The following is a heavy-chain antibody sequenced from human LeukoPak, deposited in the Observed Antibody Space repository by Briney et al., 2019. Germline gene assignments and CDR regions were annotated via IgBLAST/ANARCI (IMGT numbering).Heavy chain of an antibody. Sequence: PGGSLRLSCAASGFTFSSYAMHWVRQAPGKGLEWVAVISYDGSNKYYADSVKGRFTISRDNFRNTLSLQMNSLRPDDTAIYYCAKDEGVVLSTSFDFGHWGQGTLVAVSS. CDR3: AKDEGVVLSTSFDFGH. CDR2: ISYDGSNK. D-gene: IGHD3-10*01. J-gene: IGHJ4*02. V-gene: IGHV3-30-3*01. CDR1: GFTFSSYA.